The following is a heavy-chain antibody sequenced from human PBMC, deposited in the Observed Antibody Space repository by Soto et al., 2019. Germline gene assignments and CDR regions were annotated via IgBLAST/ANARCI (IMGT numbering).Heavy chain of an antibody. CDR1: GFTFSSYS. V-gene: IGHV3-21*01. CDR2: ISSSGSYK. J-gene: IGHJ6*02. D-gene: IGHD6-13*01. Sequence: EVQLVESGGGLVKPGGSLRLSCAASGFTFSSYSRNWVRQAPGKGLEWVSSISSSGSYKYYADSVKGRFTISRDNAKNSLYLQMNSLRAEDTAVYYCARDLTIAAAGSYYGMDVWGQGTTVTVSS. CDR3: ARDLTIAAAGSYYGMDV.